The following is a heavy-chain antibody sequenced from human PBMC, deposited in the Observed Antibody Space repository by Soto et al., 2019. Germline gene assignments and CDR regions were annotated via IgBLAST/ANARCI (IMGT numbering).Heavy chain of an antibody. D-gene: IGHD3-10*01. Sequence: ETLSLTCAVYGGSFSGYYLSWIREPPGKGLEWIGEINHSGSTNYNPSLKSRVTISVDTSKNQFSLKLSSVTAADTAVYYCARGKLLWFGELNWFDPWGQGTLVTVSS. CDR3: ARGKLLWFGELNWFDP. J-gene: IGHJ5*02. V-gene: IGHV4-34*01. CDR1: GGSFSGYY. CDR2: INHSGST.